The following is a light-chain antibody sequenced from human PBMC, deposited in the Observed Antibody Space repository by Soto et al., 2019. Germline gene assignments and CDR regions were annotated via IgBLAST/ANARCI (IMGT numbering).Light chain of an antibody. Sequence: EIVLTQSPGTLSLSPGERATLSCRASQSVGSSYLAWYQQKPGQAPRLLIYGASSRATGIPDRFSGSGSGTDVTLTISRLEPEDFAVYYCQQYGSSPPRTFGQGTKVEIK. V-gene: IGKV3-20*01. CDR3: QQYGSSPPRT. CDR2: GAS. J-gene: IGKJ1*01. CDR1: QSVGSSY.